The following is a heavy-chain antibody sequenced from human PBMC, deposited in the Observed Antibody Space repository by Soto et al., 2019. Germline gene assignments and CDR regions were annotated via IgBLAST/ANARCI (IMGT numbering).Heavy chain of an antibody. CDR2: IVGSDGST. V-gene: IGHV3-23*01. CDR1: GFTFSRYA. D-gene: IGHD6-19*01. CDR3: AKIRAVAGSAMDY. Sequence: PGGSLRLSCAASGFTFSRYAMTWVRQAPGKGLEWVSGIVGSDGSTHYADSVKGRFTISRDNSNNTLYLQMNSLRAGDTAVYYCAKIRAVAGSAMDYWGQGXLVTVSS. J-gene: IGHJ4*02.